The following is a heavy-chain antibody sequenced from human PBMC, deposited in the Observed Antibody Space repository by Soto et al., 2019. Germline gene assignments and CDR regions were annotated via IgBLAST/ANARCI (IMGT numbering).Heavy chain of an antibody. Sequence: GGSLRLXCAAAGFTFSSYSMNGGLQAPGKGLEWVSYIIISSSTIYYADSVNVRFTSSRDNAKNSLYLQMNRLRPEAPAVYYCASAAHSGFPYWGQGTLVTVSS. CDR1: GFTFSSYS. V-gene: IGHV3-48*01. D-gene: IGHD3-10*01. CDR2: IIISSSTI. J-gene: IGHJ4*02. CDR3: ASAAHSGFPY.